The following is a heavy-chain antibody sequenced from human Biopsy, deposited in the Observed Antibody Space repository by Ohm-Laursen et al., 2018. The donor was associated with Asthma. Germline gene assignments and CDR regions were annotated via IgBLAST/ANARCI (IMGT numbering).Heavy chain of an antibody. J-gene: IGHJ4*02. Sequence: TLSLTCTVSGGSVSSGSYYWSWIRQPPGKGLEWIGYIYYSGSTSYNPSLKSRVTISVDTSKNQFSLKLSSVTAADTAVYYCARVTRITIFGVGGIQDYWGQGTLVTVSS. CDR1: GGSVSSGSYY. V-gene: IGHV4-61*01. CDR3: ARVTRITIFGVGGIQDY. CDR2: IYYSGST. D-gene: IGHD3-3*01.